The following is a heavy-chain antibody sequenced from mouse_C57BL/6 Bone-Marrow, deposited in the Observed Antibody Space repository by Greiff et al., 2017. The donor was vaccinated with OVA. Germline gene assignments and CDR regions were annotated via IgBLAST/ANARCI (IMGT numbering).Heavy chain of an antibody. CDR1: GYTFTSYW. Sequence: VQLQESGAELVKPGASVKLSCKASGYTFTSYWMHWVKQRPGQGLEWIGMIHPNSGSTNYNEKFKSKATLTVDKSSSTAYMQLSSLTSEDSAVYYCAKGWLLSLDYWGQGTTLTVSS. V-gene: IGHV1-64*01. J-gene: IGHJ2*01. CDR2: IHPNSGST. CDR3: AKGWLLSLDY. D-gene: IGHD2-3*01.